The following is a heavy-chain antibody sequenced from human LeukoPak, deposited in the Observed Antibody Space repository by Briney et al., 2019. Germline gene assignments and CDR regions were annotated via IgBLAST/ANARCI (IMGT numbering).Heavy chain of an antibody. D-gene: IGHD1-1*01. CDR2: TSHDGGNK. CDR3: ARHHENENAFDI. Sequence: PGRSLRLSCAASGFTFSTYAMHWVRQAPGKGLEWVALTSHDGGNKDYADSVKGRFTISRDNSKNTLYLQMNSLRAEDTAVYYCARHHENENAFDIWGQGTMVTVSS. CDR1: GFTFSTYA. J-gene: IGHJ3*02. V-gene: IGHV3-30*04.